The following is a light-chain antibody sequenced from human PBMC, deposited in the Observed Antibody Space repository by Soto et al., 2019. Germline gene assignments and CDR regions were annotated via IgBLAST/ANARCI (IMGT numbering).Light chain of an antibody. CDR1: QRINNW. Sequence: DIQMTQSPSTLSASVGDRVTITCRASQRINNWLAWYQQKPGKATKLLIYKASNLDIGVPSRFSGSGSGTEFTLTISSLQTDEFATYYCQQYDTYWTFGEGTKVEIK. J-gene: IGKJ1*01. CDR3: QQYDTYWT. V-gene: IGKV1-5*03. CDR2: KAS.